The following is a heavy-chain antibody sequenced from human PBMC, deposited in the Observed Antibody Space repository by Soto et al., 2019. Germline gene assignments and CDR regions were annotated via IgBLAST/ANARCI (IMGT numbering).Heavy chain of an antibody. D-gene: IGHD3-16*01. Sequence: QVQLQESGPGLVKPSETLSLTCNVSGGSISPYYWSWIRQSPGKGLEWVGYIYYKGSNNYNPSLRSRLTISVDTSKNQFSLKLTSVTAADTAVYFCARGGGPLRPTDFWGQGTLVTVSS. CDR2: IYYKGSN. CDR3: ARGGGPLRPTDF. V-gene: IGHV4-59*01. J-gene: IGHJ4*02. CDR1: GGSISPYY.